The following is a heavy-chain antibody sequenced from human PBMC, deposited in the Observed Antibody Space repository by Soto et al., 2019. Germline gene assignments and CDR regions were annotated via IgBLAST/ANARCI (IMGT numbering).Heavy chain of an antibody. CDR3: ARAHCISTSCKPPTYNWFDP. D-gene: IGHD2-2*01. V-gene: IGHV4-30-4*08. J-gene: IGHJ5*02. CDR2: IYYSGST. CDR1: GGSISSGGYY. Sequence: PSETLSLTCTVSGGSISSGGYYWSWIRQHPGKGLEWIAYIYYSGSTYYNPSVKSRVTISVDTSKNQFSLKLSSVTAADTAVYYCARAHCISTSCKPPTYNWFDPWGQGTLVTVSS.